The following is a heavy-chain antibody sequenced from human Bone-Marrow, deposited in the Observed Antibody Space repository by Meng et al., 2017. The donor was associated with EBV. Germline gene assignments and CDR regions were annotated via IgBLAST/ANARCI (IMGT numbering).Heavy chain of an antibody. V-gene: IGHV4-34*01. CDR2: INHSGST. Sequence: QVQLQQWGPGLLKPSETLSLTCAVYGGSFSGYYWSWIRQPPGKGLEWIGEINHSGSTNYNPSLKSRVTISVDTSKNQFSLKLSSVTAADTAVYYCAREVYNWFDPWGQGTLVTVSS. D-gene: IGHD6-6*01. J-gene: IGHJ5*02. CDR1: GGSFSGYY. CDR3: AREVYNWFDP.